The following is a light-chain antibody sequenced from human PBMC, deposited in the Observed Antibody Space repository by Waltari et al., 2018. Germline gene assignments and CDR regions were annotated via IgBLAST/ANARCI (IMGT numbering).Light chain of an antibody. Sequence: EIVLTQSQGTLSLSPGERATLSCRASQSVGKYLAWYQQKPGQAPRLLIYHTSTRATGIPDRFSGSGSGTDFSLTISRLEPEDFAVYHCQMYVNLPATFGQGTKVEI. J-gene: IGKJ1*01. V-gene: IGKV3-20*01. CDR1: QSVGKY. CDR3: QMYVNLPAT. CDR2: HTS.